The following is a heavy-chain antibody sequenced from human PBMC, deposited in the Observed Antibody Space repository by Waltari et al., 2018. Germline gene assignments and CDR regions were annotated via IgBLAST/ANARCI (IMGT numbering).Heavy chain of an antibody. D-gene: IGHD2-15*01. Sequence: QVQLQQWGAGLLKPSETLSLTCAVYGGSFSGYYWSWIRQPPGQGLEWIGEINHSGSTNYNPSLKSRVTISVDTSKNQFSLKLSSVTAADTAVYYCARGLCSGGSCYSFFTPVVTGYYFDYWGQGTLVTVSS. CDR2: INHSGST. J-gene: IGHJ4*02. CDR1: GGSFSGYY. CDR3: ARGLCSGGSCYSFFTPVVTGYYFDY. V-gene: IGHV4-34*01.